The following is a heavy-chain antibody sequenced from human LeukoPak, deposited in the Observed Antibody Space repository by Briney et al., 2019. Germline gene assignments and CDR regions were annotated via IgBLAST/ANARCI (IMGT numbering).Heavy chain of an antibody. CDR1: GFTFCDYV. CDR2: ITASGDRT. D-gene: IGHD2-15*01. Sequence: GGSLRLSCAASGFTFCDYVMIWVRQAPGKGLEWGSGITASGDRTFYGDSVRGRFTVSRDNSKNTVYLQMNSLRVDDTAVYYCARRDIVVVVSASDYWGQGTLVTVSS. V-gene: IGHV3-23*01. CDR3: ARRDIVVVVSASDY. J-gene: IGHJ4*02.